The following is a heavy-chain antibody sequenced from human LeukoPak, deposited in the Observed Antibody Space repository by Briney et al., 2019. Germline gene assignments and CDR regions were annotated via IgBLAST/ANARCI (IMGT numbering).Heavy chain of an antibody. CDR3: AKSRLRYCSSTSCYESDY. CDR2: ISYDGSNK. D-gene: IGHD2-2*01. J-gene: IGHJ4*02. CDR1: GFTFSSYG. Sequence: GGSLRLSCAASGFTFSSYGMHWVRQAPGKGLEWVAVISYDGSNKYYADSVKGRFTISRDNSKNKLYLQMNSLRAEDTAVYYCAKSRLRYCSSTSCYESDYWGQGTLVTVSS. V-gene: IGHV3-30*18.